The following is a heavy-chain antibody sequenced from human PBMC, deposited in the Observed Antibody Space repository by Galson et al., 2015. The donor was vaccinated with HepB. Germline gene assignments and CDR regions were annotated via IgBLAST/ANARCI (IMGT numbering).Heavy chain of an antibody. CDR2: IDPSDSYT. CDR3: ARNRKREGASILGHYGMDV. V-gene: IGHV5-10-1*01. D-gene: IGHD1-26*01. CDR1: GYSFSSFW. Sequence: QSGAEVKKPGESLKISCKGSGYSFSSFWINWVRQMPGKGLEWMGKIDPSDSYTNYSPSFHGHITISIDKSINTAYLQWSSLKASDTAMYDWARNRKREGASILGHYGMDVWGQGTTVTVSS. J-gene: IGHJ6*02.